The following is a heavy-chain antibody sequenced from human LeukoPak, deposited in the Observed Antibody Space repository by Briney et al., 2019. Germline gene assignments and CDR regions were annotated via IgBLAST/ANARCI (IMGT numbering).Heavy chain of an antibody. Sequence: GGSLRLSCAASGFPFSSYSMNWVRQAPGKGLEWVSSISSSSNFIYYADSVKGRFTISRDNAKNSLYLQMNSLRAEDTAVYYCARAGDCSTNSCYATFDYWGQGILVAVSS. J-gene: IGHJ4*02. V-gene: IGHV3-21*01. CDR3: ARAGDCSTNSCYATFDY. CDR1: GFPFSSYS. CDR2: ISSSSNFI. D-gene: IGHD2-2*01.